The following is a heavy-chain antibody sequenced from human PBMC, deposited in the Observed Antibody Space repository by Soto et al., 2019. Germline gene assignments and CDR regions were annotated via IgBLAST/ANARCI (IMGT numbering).Heavy chain of an antibody. V-gene: IGHV4-59*01. D-gene: IGHD1-26*01. CDR3: ARLFIVGATGSYYTGLDV. J-gene: IGHJ6*02. CDR2: ISSSGIP. CDR1: AGSISTDY. Sequence: SETLSLTCTFSAGSISTDYWSCIRQAPGRGLEWIGYISSSGIPVYTPSLKSRLTISVDPSKNLFSLQLTSVTAADTATYYCARLFIVGATGSYYTGLDVWGQGTTVT.